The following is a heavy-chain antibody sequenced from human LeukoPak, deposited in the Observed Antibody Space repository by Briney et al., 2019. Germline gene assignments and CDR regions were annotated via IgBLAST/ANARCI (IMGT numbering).Heavy chain of an antibody. CDR2: ISYDGSNK. CDR1: GFTFSSYG. Sequence: GRSLRLSCAASGFTFSSYGIHWVRQAPGKGLEWVAVISYDGSNKYYADSVKGRFSISRDNSKNTLDLQMNSLREEDTAVYYCAKVVRWQLLPYYYFDYWGQGTLVTVSS. J-gene: IGHJ4*02. D-gene: IGHD2-15*01. CDR3: AKVVRWQLLPYYYFDY. V-gene: IGHV3-30*18.